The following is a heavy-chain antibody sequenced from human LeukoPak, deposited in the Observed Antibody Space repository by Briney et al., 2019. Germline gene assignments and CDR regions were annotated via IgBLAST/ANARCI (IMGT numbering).Heavy chain of an antibody. CDR1: GGSISSYY. J-gene: IGHJ5*02. CDR2: IYTSGST. CDR3: ARTAYYDILTGYHNWFDP. D-gene: IGHD3-9*01. Sequence: SETLSLTCTVSGGSISSYYWNWIRQPAGKGLEWIGRIYTSGSTNYNPSLKSRVTMSVDTSKNQFSLKLSSVTAADTAVYYCARTAYYDILTGYHNWFDPWGQGTLVTVSS. V-gene: IGHV4-4*07.